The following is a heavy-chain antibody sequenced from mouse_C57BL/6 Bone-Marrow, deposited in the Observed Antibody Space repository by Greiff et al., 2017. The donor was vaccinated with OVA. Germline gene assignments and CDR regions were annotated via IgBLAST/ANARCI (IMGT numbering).Heavy chain of an antibody. J-gene: IGHJ2*01. CDR2: IYPGSGST. D-gene: IGHD1-1*01. Sequence: QVQLQQPGAELVKPGASVKMSCKASGYTFTSYWITWVKQRPGQGLEWIGDIYPGSGSTNYNEKFKSKATLTVDTSSSTAYMQLSSLTSEDSAVYYCAGGRVTTVVAPYYFGYWGKGTTLTVSS. CDR3: AGGRVTTVVAPYYFGY. V-gene: IGHV1-55*01. CDR1: GYTFTSYW.